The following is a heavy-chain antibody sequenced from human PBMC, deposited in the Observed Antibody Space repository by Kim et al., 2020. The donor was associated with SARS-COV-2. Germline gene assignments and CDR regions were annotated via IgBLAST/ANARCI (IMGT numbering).Heavy chain of an antibody. CDR2: TYYRSKWYN. J-gene: IGHJ5*02. CDR3: ARGACGGSCYSASLVGCDP. V-gene: IGHV6-1*01. CDR1: GDSVSSNSAA. D-gene: IGHD2-15*01. Sequence: SQTLSLTCAISGDSVSSNSAAWNWIRQSPSRGLEWLGRTYYRSKWYNDDAVSVKSRITINPDTSKNQFSLQLNSVTPEDTAVYYCARGACGGSCYSASLVGCDPWGPGTLVTVYS.